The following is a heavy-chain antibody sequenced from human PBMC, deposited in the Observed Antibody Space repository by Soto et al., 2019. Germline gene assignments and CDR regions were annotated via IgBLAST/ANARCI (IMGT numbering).Heavy chain of an antibody. Sequence: PGGSLRLSCAASGFTFSESFMSWISQAPGKGLEWVSSISTTSTFTDYAASLKGRVTVSRDNSRNALFLQLNSLRDEDTAVYFCARGAVSRQHFYYGFDVWGQGTTVTVSS. CDR2: ISTTSTFT. D-gene: IGHD4-17*01. J-gene: IGHJ6*02. V-gene: IGHV3-11*06. CDR1: GFTFSESF. CDR3: ARGAVSRQHFYYGFDV.